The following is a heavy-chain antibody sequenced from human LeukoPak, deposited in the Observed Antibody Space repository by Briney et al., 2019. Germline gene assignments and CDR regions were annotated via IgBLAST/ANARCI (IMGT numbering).Heavy chain of an antibody. J-gene: IGHJ4*02. CDR1: GFSISSVHF. Sequence: SETLSLTCSVSGFSISSVHFWAWIRQTPEKGLEWIGIIGNMHWGGYGAVYYNPSLNSRVSLSVDTSKNPFSLRLTSVTATDTAIYYCARRWDRIRLDEYFDHWGQGMLVTVSS. V-gene: IGHV4-38-2*01. D-gene: IGHD2/OR15-2a*01. CDR2: IGNMHWGGYGAV. CDR3: ARRWDRIRLDEYFDH.